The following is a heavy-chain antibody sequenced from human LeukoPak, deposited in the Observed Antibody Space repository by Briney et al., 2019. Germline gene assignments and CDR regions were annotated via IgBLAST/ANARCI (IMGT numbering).Heavy chain of an antibody. J-gene: IGHJ6*02. D-gene: IGHD2-21*01. CDR1: GFTFSSYA. V-gene: IGHV3-30-3*01. CDR2: ISYDGSNK. CDR3: ARGEGYCGGDCYYGMDV. Sequence: GRSLRLSCAASGFTFSSYAVHWVPQAPGKGLEWVAVISYDGSNKYYADSVKGRFTISRDNSKNTLYLQMNSLRAEDTAVYYCARGEGYCGGDCYYGMDVWGQGTTVTVSS.